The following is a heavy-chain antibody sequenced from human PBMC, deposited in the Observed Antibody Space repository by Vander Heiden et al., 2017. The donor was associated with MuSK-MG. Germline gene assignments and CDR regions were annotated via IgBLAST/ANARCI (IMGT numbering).Heavy chain of an antibody. CDR2: INPNSGNR. J-gene: IGHJ6*03. CDR1: GYTFTSHD. Sequence: QVQLVQSGAEVKEPGASVKVSCQASGYTFTSHDLNWVRQAPGQGPEWMGWINPNSGNRGYAQKFQGRVTLTRDNSRTTAYMELSSLRSEDTAVYFCARAVAGYGSYYYYYMDVWGKGTTVTVSS. CDR3: ARAVAGYGSYYYYYMDV. V-gene: IGHV1-8*01. D-gene: IGHD3-10*01.